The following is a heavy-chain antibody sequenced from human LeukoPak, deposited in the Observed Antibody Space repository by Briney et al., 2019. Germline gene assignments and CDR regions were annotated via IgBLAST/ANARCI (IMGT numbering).Heavy chain of an antibody. D-gene: IGHD3-10*01. CDR2: IYHSGST. CDR1: GGSISSGGYS. V-gene: IGHV4-30-2*01. Sequence: SQTLSLTCAVSGGSISSGGYSWSWIRQPPGKGLEWIGYIYHSGSTYYNPSLKSRVTISVDRSKNQFSLKLSSVTAADTAVYYCARDGPWRYYGSGTPYGMDVWGQGTTVTVSS. J-gene: IGHJ6*02. CDR3: ARDGPWRYYGSGTPYGMDV.